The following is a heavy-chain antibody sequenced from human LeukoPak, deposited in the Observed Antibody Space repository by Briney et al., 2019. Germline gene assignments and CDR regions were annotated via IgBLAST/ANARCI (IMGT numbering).Heavy chain of an antibody. J-gene: IGHJ4*02. CDR2: IYYSGRT. V-gene: IGHV4-30-4*01. CDR1: GGSLSSGDYY. CDR3: ARARAARPGGYFDH. Sequence: SQTLSLTCTVSGGSLSSGDYYWSWIRDPPGKGLEWIGHIYYSGRTYYNPSLKSRVTISVDTSKNQSSLKLRSVPAADTAVYYCARARAARPGGYFDHWGQGTLVTVSS. D-gene: IGHD6-6*01.